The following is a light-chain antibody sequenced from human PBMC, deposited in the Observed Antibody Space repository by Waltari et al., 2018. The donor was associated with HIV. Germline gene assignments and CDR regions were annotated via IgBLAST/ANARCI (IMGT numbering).Light chain of an antibody. CDR1: SSNMGNNI. Sequence: QAVLTQPPSASGTPGQRVTISCSGSSSNMGNNIKYWYQQFPGTAPKLLIYRNDQRPSGVPDRFSGSKSGTSASLAISGLRSEDEADYYCATWDDSLSGWVFSGGTKLTVL. V-gene: IGLV1-47*01. CDR3: ATWDDSLSGWV. CDR2: RND. J-gene: IGLJ3*02.